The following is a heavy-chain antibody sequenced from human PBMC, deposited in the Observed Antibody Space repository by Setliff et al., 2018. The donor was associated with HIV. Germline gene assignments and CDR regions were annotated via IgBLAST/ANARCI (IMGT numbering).Heavy chain of an antibody. CDR3: AACGASAYYYYYMDV. D-gene: IGHD4-17*01. V-gene: IGHV1-69*06. CDR1: GYTLTSKG. Sequence: SVKVSCKASGYTLTSKGISWVRQAPGQGLEWIGGVVPIIGAAKYAQQFQGTVTITADKSTSTAYMELTSLRFEDTAVYYCAACGASAYYYYYMDVWGKGTTVTVSS. CDR2: VVPIIGAA. J-gene: IGHJ6*03.